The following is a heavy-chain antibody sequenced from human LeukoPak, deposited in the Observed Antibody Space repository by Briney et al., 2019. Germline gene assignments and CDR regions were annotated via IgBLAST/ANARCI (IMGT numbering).Heavy chain of an antibody. CDR1: GFTFSSYG. CDR2: IRYDGSNK. CDR3: AKDPLGYCSGGSCYYFDY. V-gene: IGHV3-30*02. J-gene: IGHJ4*02. Sequence: GGSLRLSCAASGFTFSSYGMHWVRQAPGKGLEWVAFIRYDGSNKYYADSVKGRFTISRDNSKNTLYLQMNSLRAEDTAVYYCAKDPLGYCSGGSCYYFDYWGQGTLVTVSS. D-gene: IGHD2-15*01.